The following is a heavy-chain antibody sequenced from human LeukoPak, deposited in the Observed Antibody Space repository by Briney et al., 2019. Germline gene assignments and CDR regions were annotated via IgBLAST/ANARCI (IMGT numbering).Heavy chain of an antibody. CDR2: IYYSGST. Sequence: SETLSLTCTVSGGSISSSSYYWGWIRQPPGKGLEWIGSIYYSGSTYYNPSLKSRVTISVDTSKNQFSLKLSSVTAADTAVYYCARSPRDGYNSRVFDYWGQGTLVTVSS. CDR1: GGSISSSSYY. V-gene: IGHV4-39*07. J-gene: IGHJ4*02. D-gene: IGHD5-24*01. CDR3: ARSPRDGYNSRVFDY.